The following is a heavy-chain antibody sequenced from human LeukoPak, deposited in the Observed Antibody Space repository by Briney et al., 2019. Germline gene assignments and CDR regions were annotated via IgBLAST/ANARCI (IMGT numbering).Heavy chain of an antibody. V-gene: IGHV1-69*01. CDR3: ARDRGGLDP. CDR2: ILPIFGTA. D-gene: IGHD4-23*01. Sequence: VKVSCKTSGGTFGSYVISWVRQAPGQGLDWMGGILPIFGTADYAQKFQGRVTITADESTNTAYMELKSLTSEDTAVYYCARDRGGLDPWGQGTLVTVSS. J-gene: IGHJ5*02. CDR1: GGTFGSYV.